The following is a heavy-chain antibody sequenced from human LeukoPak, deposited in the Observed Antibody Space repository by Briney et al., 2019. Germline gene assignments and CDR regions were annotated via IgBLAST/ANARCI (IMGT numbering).Heavy chain of an antibody. J-gene: IGHJ4*02. CDR2: IYYSGST. V-gene: IGHV4-39*07. Sequence: SETLSLTCTVSGGSISSSSYYWGWIRQPPGKGLEWIGSIYYSGSTYYNPSLKSRVTISVDTSKNQFSLKLSSVTAADTAVYYCARDGSTSGSSWYDYWGQGTLVTVSS. CDR3: ARDGSTSGSSWYDY. CDR1: GGSISSSSYY. D-gene: IGHD6-13*01.